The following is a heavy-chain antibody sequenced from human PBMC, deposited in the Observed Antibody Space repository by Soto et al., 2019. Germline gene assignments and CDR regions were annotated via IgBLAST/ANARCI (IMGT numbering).Heavy chain of an antibody. J-gene: IGHJ4*02. V-gene: IGHV4-34*01. D-gene: IGHD3-16*01. CDR1: SGSFSGYY. CDR3: ARHGGYYFDY. Sequence: PSETLSLTCAVYSGSFSGYYWSWIRQPPGKGLEWIGELYQGLSIIYNPSLESRVTISGDTSKNQFSLKLRSVTAADTAVYYCARHGGYYFDYWGQGTMVKVSS. CDR2: LYQGLSI.